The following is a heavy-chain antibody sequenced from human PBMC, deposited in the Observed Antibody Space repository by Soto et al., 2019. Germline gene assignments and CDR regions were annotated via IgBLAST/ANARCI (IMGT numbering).Heavy chain of an antibody. V-gene: IGHV4-34*01. D-gene: IGHD6-13*01. CDR1: GGSFSGYY. CDR3: ARATNIAAAYNWFDP. Sequence: SETLSLTCAVYGGSFSGYYWSWIRQPPGKGLEWIGEINHSGSTNYNPSLKSRVTISVDTSKNQFSLKLSSVTAADTAVYYCARATNIAAAYNWFDPWGQGTLVTVSS. CDR2: INHSGST. J-gene: IGHJ5*02.